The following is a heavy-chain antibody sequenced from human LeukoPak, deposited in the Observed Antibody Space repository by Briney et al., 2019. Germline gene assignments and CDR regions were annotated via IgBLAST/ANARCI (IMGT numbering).Heavy chain of an antibody. J-gene: IGHJ4*02. CDR2: IKQDGSEK. CDR3: VKVDT. CDR1: GFTFSSYW. V-gene: IGHV3-7*01. Sequence: PGGSLRLSCEASGFTFSSYWMSWVRQAPGKGLEWVADIKQDGSEKYYVDSVKGRFTISRDNAKNSLYLQMNSLRADDTAVYYCVKVDTWGQGTLVTVSS. D-gene: IGHD3-22*01.